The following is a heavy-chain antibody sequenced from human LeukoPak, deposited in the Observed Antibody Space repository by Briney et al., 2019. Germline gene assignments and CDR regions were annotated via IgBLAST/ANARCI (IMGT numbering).Heavy chain of an antibody. J-gene: IGHJ4*02. D-gene: IGHD4/OR15-4a*01. CDR3: ARLVDGANTRVDS. V-gene: IGHV4-59*08. CDR2: IFYNGRA. Sequence: SETLSLTCTVSRGSISPDHCAWIRQPPGKGLEWIGYIFYNGRARYNPSLEGRATLTVDMSKNQVSLKLRSVTAADTDMYYCARLVDGANTRVDSWGQGTLVTVSS. CDR1: RGSISPDH.